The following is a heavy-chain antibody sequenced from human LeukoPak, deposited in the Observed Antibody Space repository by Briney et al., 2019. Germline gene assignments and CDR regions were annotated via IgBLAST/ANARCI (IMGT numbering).Heavy chain of an antibody. Sequence: DSVKVSCKASGYTFSGSGWYLYWLRQAPGQGLECLGWIYPNNGATSYAQKFQGRVAMTRDTSVSTAYMELSRLRPDDTAVYFCARDGPAQMVEFDNWGREPWSPSPQ. CDR3: ARDGPAQMVEFDN. D-gene: IGHD3-10*01. J-gene: IGHJ4*02. CDR2: IYPNNGAT. CDR1: GYTFSGSGWY. V-gene: IGHV1-2*02.